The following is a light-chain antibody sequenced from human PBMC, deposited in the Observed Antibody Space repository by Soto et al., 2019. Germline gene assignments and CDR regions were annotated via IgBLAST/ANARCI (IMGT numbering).Light chain of an antibody. CDR1: QGISSY. J-gene: IGKJ2*01. CDR3: QRTYNAPYT. CDR2: SAC. Sequence: DLQLTQSPSSLSASIRDRVTVSCRVSQGISSYLNWYRQKPGKVPNLLIYSACNLQSGVPSRFSGSGSGTDFTRTINSLQPEDVAAHYGQRTYNAPYTFGQGTKLEIK. V-gene: IGKV1-27*01.